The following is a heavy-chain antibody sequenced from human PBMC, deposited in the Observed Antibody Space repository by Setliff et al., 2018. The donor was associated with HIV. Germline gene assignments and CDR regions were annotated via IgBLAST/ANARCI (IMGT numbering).Heavy chain of an antibody. J-gene: IGHJ5*02. CDR3: ARSGGPTFDP. V-gene: IGHV4-59*01. CDR1: GGSISSYY. Sequence: SETLSLTCTVSGGSISSYYWSWIRQPPGKGLEWIGYIYYSGSTNYNTSLKSRVTISVDTPKNQFSLKLNSVTAADTAVYYCARSGGPTFDPWGQGTLVTVSS. D-gene: IGHD3-16*01. CDR2: IYYSGST.